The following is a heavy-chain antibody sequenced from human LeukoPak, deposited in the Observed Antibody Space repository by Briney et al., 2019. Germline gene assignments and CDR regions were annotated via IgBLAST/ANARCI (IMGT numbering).Heavy chain of an antibody. V-gene: IGHV4-39*07. CDR3: ARASVEMATIYFDY. D-gene: IGHD5-24*01. Sequence: SETLSLTCTVSGGSISSSSYYWGWIRQPPGKGLEWIGSIYYSGSTYYNPSLKNRVTISVDTSKNQFSLKLSSVTAADTAVYYCARASVEMATIYFDYWGQGTLVTVSS. CDR2: IYYSGST. CDR1: GGSISSSSYY. J-gene: IGHJ4*02.